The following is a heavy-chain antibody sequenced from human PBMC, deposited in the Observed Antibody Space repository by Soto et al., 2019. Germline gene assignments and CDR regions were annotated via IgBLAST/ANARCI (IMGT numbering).Heavy chain of an antibody. CDR2: ISYDGSNK. CDR1: GFTFSSYG. J-gene: IGHJ4*02. D-gene: IGHD3-10*01. CDR3: AKAQYYYAPAGIDW. V-gene: IGHV3-30*18. Sequence: GGSLRLSCAASGFTFSSYGMHWVRQAPGKGLEWVAVISYDGSNKYYADSVKGRFTISRDNSKNTLYLQMNSLRAEDTAVYYCAKAQYYYAPAGIDWWGQGTLVTVSS.